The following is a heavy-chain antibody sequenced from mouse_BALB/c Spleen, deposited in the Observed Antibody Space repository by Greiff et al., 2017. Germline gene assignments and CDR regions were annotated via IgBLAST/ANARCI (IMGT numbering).Heavy chain of an antibody. D-gene: IGHD1-1*01. Sequence: VQGVESGPGLVAPSQSLSITCTVSGFSLTSYGVHWVRQPPGKGLEWLGVIWAGGSTNYNSALMSRLSISKDNSKSQVFLKMNSLQTDDTAMYYCAREDYGGSYWYFDVWGAGTTVTVSS. CDR3: AREDYGGSYWYFDV. CDR2: IWAGGST. J-gene: IGHJ1*01. V-gene: IGHV2-9*02. CDR1: GFSLTSYG.